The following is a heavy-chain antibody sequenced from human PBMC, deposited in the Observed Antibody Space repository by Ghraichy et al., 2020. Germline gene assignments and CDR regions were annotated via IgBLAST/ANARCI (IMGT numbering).Heavy chain of an antibody. CDR1: GFSFSDHA. Sequence: GGSLRLSCAVSGFSFSDHAMHWVRQAPGKGLEWVALMSYTGNDKYYAASVKGRFTLSRDNSKNTLYLQMDSLRTEDTAVYYCVRDKGINFYIFDDWGQGTLVTVSS. J-gene: IGHJ4*02. CDR3: VRDKGINFYIFDD. CDR2: MSYTGNDK. V-gene: IGHV3-30*04. D-gene: IGHD3-3*01.